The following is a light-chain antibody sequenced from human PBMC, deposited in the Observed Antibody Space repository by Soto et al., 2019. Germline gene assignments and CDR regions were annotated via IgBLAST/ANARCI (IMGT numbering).Light chain of an antibody. CDR2: GAS. CDR1: QSVSSSY. CDR3: QQYGSSPPIT. Sequence: EIVLTQSPGTLSLSPGERATLPCRASQSVSSSYLAWYQQKPGQAPRLLIYGASSRATGIPDRFSGSGSGTDFPLTISRLEPEDFAVYYCQQYGSSPPITFGQGTRLEIK. V-gene: IGKV3-20*01. J-gene: IGKJ5*01.